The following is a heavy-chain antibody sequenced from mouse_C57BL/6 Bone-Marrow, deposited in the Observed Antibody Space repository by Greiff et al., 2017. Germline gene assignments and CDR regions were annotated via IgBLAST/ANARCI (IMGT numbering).Heavy chain of an antibody. CDR2: IRSKSNNYAT. V-gene: IGHV10-1*01. CDR3: VRRRYAMDY. Sequence: EVKLMESGGGLVQPKGSLKLSCAASGFSFNTYAMNWVRQAPGKGLEWVARIRSKSNNYATYYADSVKDRFTISRDDSESMLYLQMNNLKTEDTAMYYCVRRRYAMDYWGQGTSVTVSS. CDR1: GFSFNTYA. J-gene: IGHJ4*01.